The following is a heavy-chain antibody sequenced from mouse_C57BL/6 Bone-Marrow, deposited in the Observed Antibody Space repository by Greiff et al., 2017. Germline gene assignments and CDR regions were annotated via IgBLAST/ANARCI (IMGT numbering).Heavy chain of an antibody. V-gene: IGHV5-17*01. Sequence: EVQVVESGGGLVKPGGSLKLSCAASGFTFSDYGMHWVRQAPEKGLEWVAYISSGSSTIYYADTVKGRFTISRDNAKNTLFLQMTSLRSEDTAMYYCARTGGYPFAMDYWGQGTSVTVSS. J-gene: IGHJ4*01. CDR2: ISSGSSTI. CDR3: ARTGGYPFAMDY. D-gene: IGHD1-1*02. CDR1: GFTFSDYG.